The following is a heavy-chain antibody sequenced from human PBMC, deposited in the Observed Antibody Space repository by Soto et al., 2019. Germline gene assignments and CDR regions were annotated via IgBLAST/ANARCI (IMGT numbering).Heavy chain of an antibody. CDR2: IIPLFGTA. V-gene: IGHV1-69*06. Sequence: QVQLVQSGAEVKKAGSSVKVSCKASGGTFNNYAISWVRQAPGQGLEWMGGIIPLFGTANYAQKFEGRVTITADKSTDTAYMELSSLKSEDTAVYYYARLIGEGYSGTYALDYWGQGTLVTVSS. D-gene: IGHD1-26*01. CDR1: GGTFNNYA. J-gene: IGHJ4*02. CDR3: ARLIGEGYSGTYALDY.